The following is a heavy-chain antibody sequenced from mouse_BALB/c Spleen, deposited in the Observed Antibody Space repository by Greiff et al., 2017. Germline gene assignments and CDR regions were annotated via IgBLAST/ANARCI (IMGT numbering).Heavy chain of an antibody. CDR1: GFTFSSYA. J-gene: IGHJ4*01. CDR3: ARQGRAYDMDY. CDR2: ISSGGSYT. D-gene: IGHD3-3*01. Sequence: EVQGVESGGGLVKPGGSLKLSCAASGFTFSSYAMSWVRQTPEKRLEWVATISSGGSYTYYPDSVKGRFTISRDNAKNTLYLQMSSLRSEDTAMYYCARQGRAYDMDYWGQGTSVTVSS. V-gene: IGHV5-9-3*01.